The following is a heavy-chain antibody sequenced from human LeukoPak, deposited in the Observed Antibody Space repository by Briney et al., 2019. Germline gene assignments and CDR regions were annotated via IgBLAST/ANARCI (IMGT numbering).Heavy chain of an antibody. CDR2: IYSGGST. CDR1: GFTVSSNY. V-gene: IGHV3-53*01. Sequence: GGSLRLSCAASGFTVSSNYMCWVRQAPGKGLEWVSVIYSGGSTYYADSVKGRFTISRDNSRNTLYLQMNSLRAEDTAVYYCARDVSSYYYYYMDVWGKGTTVTVSS. D-gene: IGHD2/OR15-2a*01. J-gene: IGHJ6*03. CDR3: ARDVSSYYYYYMDV.